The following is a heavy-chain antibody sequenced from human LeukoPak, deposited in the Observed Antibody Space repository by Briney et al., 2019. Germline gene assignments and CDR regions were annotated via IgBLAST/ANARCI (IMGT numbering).Heavy chain of an antibody. D-gene: IGHD3-10*01. V-gene: IGHV3-66*01. CDR1: GFTVSNNY. Sequence: GGSLTLSGAASGFTVSNNYMHWVRKAPGKGLEWVSLINSGGDTHSADSVKGRFTISRDNSKNTLYLQMNSLRVEDTAVYYCARGDGFMIRDWGQGTLVTVSS. CDR2: INSGGDT. J-gene: IGHJ4*02. CDR3: ARGDGFMIRD.